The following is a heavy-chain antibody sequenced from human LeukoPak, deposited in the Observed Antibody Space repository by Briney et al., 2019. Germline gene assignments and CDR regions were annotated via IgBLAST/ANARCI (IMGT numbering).Heavy chain of an antibody. CDR2: IMPIFGTA. CDR1: GGTFSSYA. V-gene: IGHV1-69*01. D-gene: IGHD3-22*01. J-gene: IGHJ4*02. CDR3: ARDGEYDSSGYYLGGYFY. Sequence: ASVTVSCTASGGTFSSYAISWVRQAPGQGLEWMGGIMPIFGTADYAHKYQGIVTITADESTSTAYMELSSLRSKNTAVYSCARDGEYDSSGYYLGGYFYWGQGTLVTVSS.